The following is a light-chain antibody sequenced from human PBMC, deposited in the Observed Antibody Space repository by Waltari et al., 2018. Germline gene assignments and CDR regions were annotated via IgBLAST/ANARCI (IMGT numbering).Light chain of an antibody. CDR1: QNLNRD. CDR3: QQYSYWPPNT. V-gene: IGKV3-15*01. CDR2: GVS. J-gene: IGKJ2*01. Sequence: EVVMTQSPATLSVSPGERDTLSCRASQNLNRDLAWYQQRPGQAPRLLIYGVSTRATDVPDRFSGSGSGTEFTLTVSSVQSEDFAVYYCQQYSYWPPNTFGQGTKLDIK.